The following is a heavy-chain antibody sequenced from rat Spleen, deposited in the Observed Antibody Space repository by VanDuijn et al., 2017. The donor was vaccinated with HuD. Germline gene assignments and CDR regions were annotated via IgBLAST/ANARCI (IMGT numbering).Heavy chain of an antibody. D-gene: IGHD1-11*01. Sequence: EVQLQESGPGLVKPSQSLSLTCSVTCYSITSNYWCWLRKFPGNKMEWVGYISYSVSAGYNPSLKSRISITRDTSKNQFFLQLNSVTTEDTATYYCARYRDSFGHVGIFDYWGQGVMVTVSS. J-gene: IGHJ2*01. CDR2: ISYSVSA. CDR3: ARYRDSFGHVGIFDY. CDR1: CYSITSNY. V-gene: IGHV3-1*01.